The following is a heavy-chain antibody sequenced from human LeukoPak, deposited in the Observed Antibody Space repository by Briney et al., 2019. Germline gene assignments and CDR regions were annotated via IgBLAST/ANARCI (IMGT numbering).Heavy chain of an antibody. J-gene: IGHJ4*02. V-gene: IGHV3-66*04. Sequence: TGGSLRLSCAASGLTLSSNYMSWVRQAPGKGLEWVSVIYSGGNAYQADSVKGRFIISRDKSKNTLYLQMNSLRAEDTAVYHCARHGSGSLYFDYWGQGTLVTVSS. CDR3: ARHGSGSLYFDY. CDR1: GLTLSSNY. CDR2: IYSGGNA. D-gene: IGHD3-10*01.